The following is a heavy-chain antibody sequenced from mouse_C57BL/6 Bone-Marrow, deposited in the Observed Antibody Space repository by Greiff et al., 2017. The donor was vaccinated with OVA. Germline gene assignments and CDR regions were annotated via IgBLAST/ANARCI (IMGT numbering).Heavy chain of an antibody. J-gene: IGHJ1*03. D-gene: IGHD1-1*01. CDR2: FHPYNDDT. V-gene: IGHV1-47*01. CDR1: GYTFTTYP. Sequence: QVHVKQSGAELVKPGASVKMSCKASGYTFTTYPIEWMKQNHGKSLEWIGNFHPYNDDTKYNEKFKGKATLTVEKSSSTVYLELSRLTSDDSAVYYCARRAVVPYWYFDVWGTGTTVTVSS. CDR3: ARRAVVPYWYFDV.